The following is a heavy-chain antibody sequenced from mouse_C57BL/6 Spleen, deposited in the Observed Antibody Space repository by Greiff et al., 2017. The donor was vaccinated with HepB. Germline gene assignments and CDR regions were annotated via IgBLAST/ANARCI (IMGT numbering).Heavy chain of an antibody. D-gene: IGHD1-1*01. CDR3: ARCLLEDY. CDR1: GYTFTDYY. Sequence: VQLQQSGPVLVKPGASVKMSCKASGYTFTDYYMNWVKQSHGKSLEWIGVINPYNGGTSYNQKFKGKATLTVEKSSSTAYMELNNLTSEDSAVYYCARCLLEDYWGQGTTLTVSS. V-gene: IGHV1-19*01. J-gene: IGHJ2*01. CDR2: INPYNGGT.